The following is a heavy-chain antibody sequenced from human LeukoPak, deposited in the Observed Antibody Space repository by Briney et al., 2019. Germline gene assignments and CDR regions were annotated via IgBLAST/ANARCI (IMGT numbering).Heavy chain of an antibody. CDR2: ISGSGGGR. V-gene: IGHV3-23*01. J-gene: IGHJ4*02. Sequence: GGSLRLSCAASGFTFSSYAMSWVRQAPGKGLEWVSAISGSGGGRYYADSVKGRFTTSRDNSKNTLYLQMNSLRAEDTAVYYCAKADSSGYIFDYWGQGTLVTVSS. D-gene: IGHD3-22*01. CDR3: AKADSSGYIFDY. CDR1: GFTFSSYA.